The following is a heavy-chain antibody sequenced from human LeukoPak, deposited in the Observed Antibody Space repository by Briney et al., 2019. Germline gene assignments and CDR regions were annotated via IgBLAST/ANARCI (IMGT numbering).Heavy chain of an antibody. CDR1: GFTFSSFT. CDR3: AKQLGYCSDGSCYFPY. D-gene: IGHD2-15*01. J-gene: IGHJ4*02. V-gene: IGHV3-23*01. Sequence: GGSLRLSCAASGFTFSSFTMHWVRQAPGKGLEWVSAISNNGGYTYYADSVQGRFTISRDNSKSTLCLQMNSLRAEDTAVYYCAKQLGYCSDGSCYFPYWGQGTLVTVSS. CDR2: ISNNGGYT.